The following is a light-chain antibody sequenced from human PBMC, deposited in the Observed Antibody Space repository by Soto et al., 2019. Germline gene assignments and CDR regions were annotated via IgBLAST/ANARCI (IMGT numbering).Light chain of an antibody. Sequence: DIQMTQSPSTLSASVGDRVTIACRASQSFTDWLAWYQQKPGKAPKLLIYDASTLESGAPSRFSGSGSGTEFTLTISSLQPDDFATYYCQQYNDYLWTFGQGTKVDIK. CDR1: QSFTDW. CDR2: DAS. J-gene: IGKJ1*01. V-gene: IGKV1-5*01. CDR3: QQYNDYLWT.